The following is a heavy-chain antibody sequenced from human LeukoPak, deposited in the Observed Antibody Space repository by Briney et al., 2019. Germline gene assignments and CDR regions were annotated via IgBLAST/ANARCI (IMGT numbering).Heavy chain of an antibody. CDR1: GFTLGSYA. V-gene: IGHV3-23*01. J-gene: IGHJ4*02. CDR3: AKVAPYTSSSFYFDY. Sequence: GGSLRLSCAASGFTLGSYAMNWVRQAPGKGLEWVSAVSSSGGSTYYADSVKGRSTMSRDNSKNTLYLQMNSLRAEDTAIYYCAKVAPYTSSSFYFDYWGQGTLVTVSS. D-gene: IGHD6-6*01. CDR2: VSSSGGST.